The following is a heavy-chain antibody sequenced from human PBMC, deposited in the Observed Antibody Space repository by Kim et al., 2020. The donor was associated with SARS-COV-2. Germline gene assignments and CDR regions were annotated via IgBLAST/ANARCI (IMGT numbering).Heavy chain of an antibody. Sequence: GGSLRLSCATSGFIFSNYAMAWVRQAPQKGLQWVASVTGSGDTYYADSVVGRFTISRHNSKKEIYLHMTHLRVDDTTLYYCTKHIEYTTGAFDVWGQGTMVTVS. CDR1: GFIFSNYA. J-gene: IGHJ3*01. V-gene: IGHV3-23*01. D-gene: IGHD1-1*01. CDR2: VTGSGDT. CDR3: TKHIEYTTGAFDV.